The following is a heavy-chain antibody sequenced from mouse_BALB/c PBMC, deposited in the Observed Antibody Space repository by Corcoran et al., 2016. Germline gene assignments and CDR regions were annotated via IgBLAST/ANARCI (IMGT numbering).Heavy chain of an antibody. CDR2: ISCYNYAI. V-gene: IGHV1S34*01. CDR1: GYSFTGYY. D-gene: IGHD2-4*01. Sequence: LVKTGASVKISCKASGYSFTGYYMHWVKQSHGKSLEWIGYISCYNYAITYNQKFKGKATFTVDTSSSTAYMQFNSLTSEDSAVYYCARGGDYDVYYAMDYGGQGTSVTVSS. J-gene: IGHJ4*01. CDR3: ARGGDYDVYYAMDY.